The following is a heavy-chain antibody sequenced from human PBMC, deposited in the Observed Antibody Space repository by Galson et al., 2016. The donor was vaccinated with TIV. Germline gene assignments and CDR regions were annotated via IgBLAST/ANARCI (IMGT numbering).Heavy chain of an antibody. CDR1: GFTFSNYA. V-gene: IGHV3-23*01. CDR3: AKDREMYIAATGASDS. J-gene: IGHJ5*01. CDR2: VSGSGGST. Sequence: ASGFTFSNYAMNWVRQGPGKGLAWVSVVSGSGGSTSYADSVKRRFTGSRDNSKNTLYLQLNSLRAEDTAIYYCAKDREMYIAATGASDSWGQGTPVTVSS. D-gene: IGHD6-13*01.